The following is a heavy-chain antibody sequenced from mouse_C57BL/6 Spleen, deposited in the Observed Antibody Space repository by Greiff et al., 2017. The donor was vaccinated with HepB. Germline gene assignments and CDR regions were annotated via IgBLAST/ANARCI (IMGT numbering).Heavy chain of an antibody. CDR3: ARHEDYDPLPDY. J-gene: IGHJ2*01. Sequence: VQLQESGAELVKPGASVKLSCKASGYTFTEYTIHWVKQRSGQGLEWIGWFYPGSGSIKYNEKFKDKATLTADKSSSTVYMELSRLKAEDSAVYFCARHEDYDPLPDYWGQGTTLTVSS. CDR2: FYPGSGSI. CDR1: GYTFTEYT. D-gene: IGHD2-3*01. V-gene: IGHV1-62-2*01.